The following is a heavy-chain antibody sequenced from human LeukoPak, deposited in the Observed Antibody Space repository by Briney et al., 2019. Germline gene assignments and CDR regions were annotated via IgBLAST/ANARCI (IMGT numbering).Heavy chain of an antibody. V-gene: IGHV1-69*01. CDR2: IIPIFGTA. CDR1: GGTFSNFA. D-gene: IGHD2-21*01. CDR3: ARILYCGGGDCYFDY. Sequence: SVKVSCKASGGTFSNFAISWVRQAPGQGLEWMGGIIPIFGTANYAQKFQGRVTITADEPTSTAYMELSSLRSDDTAVYYCARILYCGGGDCYFDYWGQGTLVTVSS. J-gene: IGHJ4*02.